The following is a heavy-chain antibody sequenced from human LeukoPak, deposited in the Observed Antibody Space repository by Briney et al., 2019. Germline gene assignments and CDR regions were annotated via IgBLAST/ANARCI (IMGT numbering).Heavy chain of an antibody. D-gene: IGHD3-10*01. CDR1: GFTFSSYG. Sequence: GGSLRLSCAASGFTFSSYGMHWVRQAPGKGLEWVAVISYDGSNKYYADSVKGRFTISRDNSKNTLYLQMNSLRAEDTAVCYCAKVRGVTYFDYWGQGTLVTVSS. CDR3: AKVRGVTYFDY. V-gene: IGHV3-30*18. J-gene: IGHJ4*02. CDR2: ISYDGSNK.